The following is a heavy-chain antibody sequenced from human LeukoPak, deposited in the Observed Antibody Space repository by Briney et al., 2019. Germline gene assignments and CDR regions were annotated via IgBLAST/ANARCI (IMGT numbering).Heavy chain of an antibody. V-gene: IGHV3-48*01. D-gene: IGHD5-24*01. J-gene: IGHJ4*02. CDR1: GFTFSDYS. CDR3: ARDYKYAFDN. CDR2: IGIDSGNT. Sequence: GGSLRLSCAASGFTFSDYSMNWVRQAPGKGLEWISYIGIDSGNTNYADSVKSQITISGDKAKNSLYLPTNSLRVEDTAVYYCARDYKYAFDNWGQGTLVTVSS.